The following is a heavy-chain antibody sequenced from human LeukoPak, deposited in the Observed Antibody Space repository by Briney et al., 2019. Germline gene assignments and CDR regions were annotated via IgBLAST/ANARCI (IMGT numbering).Heavy chain of an antibody. Sequence: PGGSLRLSCTASGFTFSNAWMDWVRQAPGKGPEWVGRIKSKNDGGTTDYAAPVKGRFTISRDDSKNTLYVQMNSLKTEDTAVYYCTTDGARGSWFDPWGQGTLVTVSS. V-gene: IGHV3-15*07. CDR2: IKSKNDGGTT. CDR1: GFTFSNAW. D-gene: IGHD3-16*01. CDR3: TTDGARGSWFDP. J-gene: IGHJ5*02.